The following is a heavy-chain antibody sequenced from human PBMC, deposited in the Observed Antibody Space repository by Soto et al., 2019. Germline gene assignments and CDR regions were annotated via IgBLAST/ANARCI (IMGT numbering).Heavy chain of an antibody. CDR2: IWNDGSNK. Sequence: QVQLVESGGGVVQPGRSLRLSCAASGFTFSIYGMLWVRQAPGKGLEWVAVIWNDGSNKYYGDSVKGRFTISRDNSKNTLDLHMNSLRADDTAVYYCARAVGPFDYWGQGTLVTVSS. D-gene: IGHD3-16*01. CDR3: ARAVGPFDY. V-gene: IGHV3-33*01. CDR1: GFTFSIYG. J-gene: IGHJ4*02.